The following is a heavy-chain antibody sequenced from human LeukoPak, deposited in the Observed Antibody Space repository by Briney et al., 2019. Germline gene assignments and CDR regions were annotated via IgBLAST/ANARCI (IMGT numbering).Heavy chain of an antibody. J-gene: IGHJ3*02. Sequence: PSETLSLTCTVSGASITNYYSSWIRQPPGKGLEWIGYIYYSGSTNYNPSLNSRVTISIDKSKNQFSLKLNSVTAADTAVYYCARDRGYLDGFDIWGQGTMVTVSS. CDR2: IYYSGST. D-gene: IGHD3-10*01. CDR3: ARDRGYLDGFDI. CDR1: GASITNYY. V-gene: IGHV4-59*01.